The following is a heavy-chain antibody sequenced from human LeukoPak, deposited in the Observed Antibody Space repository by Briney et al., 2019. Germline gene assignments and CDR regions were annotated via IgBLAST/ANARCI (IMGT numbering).Heavy chain of an antibody. CDR1: GGSISSYY. CDR2: IYYSGST. D-gene: IGHD4-23*01. V-gene: IGHV4-59*12. CDR3: AREGGGGNVDY. J-gene: IGHJ4*02. Sequence: SETLSLTCTVSGGSISSYYWSWIRQPPGKGLEWIGYIYYSGSTNYNPSLKSRVTISVDTSKNQFSLKLSSVTAADTAVYYCAREGGGGNVDYWGQGTLVTVSS.